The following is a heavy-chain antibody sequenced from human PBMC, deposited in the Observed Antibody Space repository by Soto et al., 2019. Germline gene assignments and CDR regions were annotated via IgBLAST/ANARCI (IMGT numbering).Heavy chain of an antibody. J-gene: IGHJ4*02. CDR3: ARSPQSATTVTTLFDY. CDR2: IIPIFGTA. Sequence: SVKVSCKASGGTLSSYAISWVRQAPGQGLEWMGGIIPIFGTANYAQKFQGRVTITADESTSTAYMELSSLRSEDTAVYYCARSPQSATTVTTLFDYWGQGTLVTVSS. V-gene: IGHV1-69*13. CDR1: GGTLSSYA. D-gene: IGHD4-17*01.